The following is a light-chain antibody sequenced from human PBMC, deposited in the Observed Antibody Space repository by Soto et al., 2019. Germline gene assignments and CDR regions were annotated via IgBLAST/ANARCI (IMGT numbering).Light chain of an antibody. CDR1: QSVSVNS. V-gene: IGKV3-20*01. J-gene: IGKJ1*01. Sequence: EIVLTQSPGTLSLSPGERATLSCRASQSVSVNSLAWYQQKGGQAPRLLIYAASTSATGVPDRFSGTGSGTDFALTISSLQPDDFATYYCQQFNTSPWTFGQGTKVEIK. CDR3: QQFNTSPWT. CDR2: AAS.